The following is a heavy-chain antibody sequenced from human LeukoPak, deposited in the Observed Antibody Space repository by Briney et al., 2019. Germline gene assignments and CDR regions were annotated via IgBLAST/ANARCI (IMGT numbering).Heavy chain of an antibody. CDR3: ARDRYGGNSDY. CDR2: IYSCGST. V-gene: IGHV3-53*01. J-gene: IGHJ4*02. D-gene: IGHD4-23*01. CDR1: GFTVSSNY. Sequence: GGSLRLSCAASGFTVSSNYMSWGRHAPAKGLEWVSVIYSCGSTYYADSLKGRFTISIDNSKNTLYLQMNSLRAEDTAVYYCARDRYGGNSDYWGQGTLVTVSS.